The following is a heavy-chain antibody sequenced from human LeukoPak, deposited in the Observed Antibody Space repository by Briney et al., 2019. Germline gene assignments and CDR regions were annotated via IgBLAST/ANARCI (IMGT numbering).Heavy chain of an antibody. CDR2: IYDSGST. CDR1: GGSISRNF. J-gene: IGHJ4*02. CDR3: ARLQEVYGSGPTDY. D-gene: IGHD3-10*01. V-gene: IGHV4-59*08. Sequence: SETLSLTCTVSGGSISRNFWSWVRQPPGKRLEWIGYIYDSGSTNYNPSLKSRVTISEDLSKNRFSLKLTSVTAADTAVYYCARLQEVYGSGPTDYWGQGTLVTVSS.